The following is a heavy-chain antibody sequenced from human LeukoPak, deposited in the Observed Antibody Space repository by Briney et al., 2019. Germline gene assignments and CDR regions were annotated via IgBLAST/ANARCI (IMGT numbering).Heavy chain of an antibody. CDR2: IKQDGSEK. CDR3: ARESLDSSGYYSPDY. CDR1: GFTFSSYW. J-gene: IGHJ4*02. D-gene: IGHD3-22*01. V-gene: IGHV3-7*01. Sequence: GGSLRLSCAASGFTFSSYWMSWVRQAPGKGLEWVANIKQDGSEKYYVDSVKGRFTISRDNAKNSLYLQMNSLRAEDTAVYYCARESLDSSGYYSPDYWGQGTLVTVSS.